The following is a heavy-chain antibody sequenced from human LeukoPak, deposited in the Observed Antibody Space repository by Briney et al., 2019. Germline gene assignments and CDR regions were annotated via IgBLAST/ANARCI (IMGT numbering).Heavy chain of an antibody. Sequence: GRSLRLSCAASGFTFSSYGMHWVRQAPGKGLEWVAVIWYDGSNKYYADSVKGRFTISRDNSKNTLYLQMNSLRAEDTAVYYCAKDPTGYYYDSSGYLLPDYWGQGTLVTVSS. V-gene: IGHV3-33*06. D-gene: IGHD3-22*01. CDR2: IWYDGSNK. CDR1: GFTFSSYG. CDR3: AKDPTGYYYDSSGYLLPDY. J-gene: IGHJ4*02.